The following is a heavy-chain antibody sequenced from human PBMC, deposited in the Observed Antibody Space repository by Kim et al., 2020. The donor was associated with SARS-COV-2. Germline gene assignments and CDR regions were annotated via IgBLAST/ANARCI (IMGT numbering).Heavy chain of an antibody. Sequence: SVKVSCKASGGTFSSYAITWVRQAPGQGLEWMGGIIPIFGTANYAQQFQGRVTSTADESTSTAYMELSSLRSEDTAVYFCARAPRMGTGSYPHRSYYYYGMDVWGQGTTVTVSS. CDR1: GGTFSSYA. J-gene: IGHJ6*02. D-gene: IGHD1-26*01. CDR2: IIPIFGTA. V-gene: IGHV1-69*13. CDR3: ARAPRMGTGSYPHRSYYYYGMDV.